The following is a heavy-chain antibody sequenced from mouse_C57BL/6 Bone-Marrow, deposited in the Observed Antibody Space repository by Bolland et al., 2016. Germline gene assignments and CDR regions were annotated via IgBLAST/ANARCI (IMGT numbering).Heavy chain of an antibody. CDR3: ATYYGSSYLAY. Sequence: DPNSGGTKYNEKFKSKARLTVDKPSSTAYMQLSSLTSEDSAVYYCATYYGSSYLAYWGQGTLV. J-gene: IGHJ3*01. D-gene: IGHD1-1*01. V-gene: IGHV1-72*01. CDR2: DPNSGGT.